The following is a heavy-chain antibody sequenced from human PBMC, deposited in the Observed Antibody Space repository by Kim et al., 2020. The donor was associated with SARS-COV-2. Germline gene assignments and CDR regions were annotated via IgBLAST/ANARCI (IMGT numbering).Heavy chain of an antibody. CDR3: ARGGLWFRVLDAFDI. V-gene: IGHV7-4-1*02. J-gene: IGHJ3*02. D-gene: IGHD3-10*01. CDR2: INTNTGNP. Sequence: ASVKVSCKASGYTFTSYAMNWVRQAPGQGLEWMGWINTNTGNPTYAQGFTGRFVFSLDTSVSTAYLQISSLKAEDTAVYYCARGGLWFRVLDAFDIWGQGTMVTVSS. CDR1: GYTFTSYA.